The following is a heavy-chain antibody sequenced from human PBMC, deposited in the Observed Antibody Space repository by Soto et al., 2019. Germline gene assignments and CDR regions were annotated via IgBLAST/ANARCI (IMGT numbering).Heavy chain of an antibody. J-gene: IGHJ4*02. V-gene: IGHV1-69*13. CDR1: GGTFSSYA. CDR2: IIPIFGTA. Sequence: ASVKVSCKSSGGTFSSYAISWVRQAPGQGLEWMGGIIPIFGTANYAQKFQGRVTITADESTRTAYMELSSLRSEDTAVYHCAREADYDSSGYYYFYWGQGTLVTVSS. D-gene: IGHD3-22*01. CDR3: AREADYDSSGYYYFY.